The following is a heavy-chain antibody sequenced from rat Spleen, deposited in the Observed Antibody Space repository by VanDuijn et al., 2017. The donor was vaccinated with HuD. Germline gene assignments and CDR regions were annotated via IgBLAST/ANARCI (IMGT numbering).Heavy chain of an antibody. D-gene: IGHD1-5*01. Sequence: EVQLKESGPGLVQPSQTLSLTCTVSGFSLTDYNVHWVRQPPGKGLEWMGVMWSGGSTAYNSALKSRLSISRDTSKSQVFLKMSSLKTEDTATYYCARGTTTFAYWGQGTLVTVSS. V-gene: IGHV2S63*01. CDR2: MWSGGST. CDR1: GFSLTDYN. CDR3: ARGTTTFAY. J-gene: IGHJ3*01.